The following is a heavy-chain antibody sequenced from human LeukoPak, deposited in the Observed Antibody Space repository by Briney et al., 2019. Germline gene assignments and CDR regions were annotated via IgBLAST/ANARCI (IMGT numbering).Heavy chain of an antibody. Sequence: GGSLRLSCAASGFTFSSYWMHWVRQAPGKRLEWVSANSGSGGSTYYADSVKGRFTISRDNSKNTLYLPMNSLRSEDTAVYYSAVGSYLGRNFDYWGQGTLVTVSS. CDR1: GFTFSSYW. D-gene: IGHD1-26*01. CDR3: AVGSYLGRNFDY. V-gene: IGHV3-23*01. J-gene: IGHJ4*02. CDR2: NSGSGGST.